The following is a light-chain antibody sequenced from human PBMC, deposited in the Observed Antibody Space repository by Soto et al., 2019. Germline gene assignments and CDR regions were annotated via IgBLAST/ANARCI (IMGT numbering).Light chain of an antibody. CDR3: QQYNSYLVT. Sequence: AIRMTQSPSSFSASTGDRVTITCRASQGISSYLAWYQQKPGKAPKLLIYAASTLQSGVPSRFSGSGSGTEFTLTISSLQPDDFATYYCQQYNSYLVTFGQGTKVDIK. V-gene: IGKV1-8*01. CDR1: QGISSY. CDR2: AAS. J-gene: IGKJ1*01.